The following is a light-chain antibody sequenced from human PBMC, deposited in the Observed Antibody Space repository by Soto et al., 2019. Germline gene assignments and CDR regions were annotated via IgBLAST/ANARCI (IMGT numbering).Light chain of an antibody. V-gene: IGLV2-14*03. CDR3: SSYTSSNTRYV. Sequence: QSALTQPASVSGSPGQSITISCTGTSSDVGGYNYVSWDQQHPGKAPKLMIYDVSSRPSGVSYRFSGSKSGNTASLTISGLQAEDEADYYCSSYTSSNTRYVFGTGTKLTVL. J-gene: IGLJ1*01. CDR1: SSDVGGYNY. CDR2: DVS.